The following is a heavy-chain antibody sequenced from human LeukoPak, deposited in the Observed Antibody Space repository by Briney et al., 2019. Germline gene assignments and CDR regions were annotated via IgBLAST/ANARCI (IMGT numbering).Heavy chain of an antibody. J-gene: IGHJ3*01. Sequence: PGGSLRLSCAASGFSVSTNYMSWVRQAPGKGLEWVSVIYSGDNTYYADSVKGRFTISRDNSENTLYLQMSSLRADDTAVCFCAREGSGYTYGYNDAFDLWGQGTMVTVSS. D-gene: IGHD5-18*01. V-gene: IGHV3-53*01. CDR1: GFSVSTNY. CDR2: IYSGDNT. CDR3: AREGSGYTYGYNDAFDL.